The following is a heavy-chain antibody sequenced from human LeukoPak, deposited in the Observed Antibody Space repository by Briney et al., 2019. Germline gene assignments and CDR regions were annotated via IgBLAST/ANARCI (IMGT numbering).Heavy chain of an antibody. CDR1: GYTFTSYG. J-gene: IGHJ5*02. Sequence: GASVKVSCKASGYTFTSYGISWVRQAPGQGLEWMGIINPSGGSTSYAQKFQGRVTMTRDTSTSTVYMELSSLRSEDTAVYYCARDSSGWYWFDPWGQGTLVTVSS. V-gene: IGHV1-46*01. D-gene: IGHD6-19*01. CDR3: ARDSSGWYWFDP. CDR2: INPSGGST.